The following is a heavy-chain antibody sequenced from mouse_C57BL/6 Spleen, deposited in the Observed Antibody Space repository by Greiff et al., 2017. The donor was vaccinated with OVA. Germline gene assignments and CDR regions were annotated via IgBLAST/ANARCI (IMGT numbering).Heavy chain of an antibody. CDR1: GFTFSDYG. V-gene: IGHV5-17*01. D-gene: IGHD1-1*01. Sequence: EVMLVESGGGLVKPGGSLKLSCAASGFTFSDYGMHWVRQAPEKGLEWVAYISSGSSTIYYADTVKGRFTISRDNAKNTLFLQMTSLRSEDTAMYYCARTYYYGREAWFAYWGQGTLVTVSA. J-gene: IGHJ3*01. CDR2: ISSGSSTI. CDR3: ARTYYYGREAWFAY.